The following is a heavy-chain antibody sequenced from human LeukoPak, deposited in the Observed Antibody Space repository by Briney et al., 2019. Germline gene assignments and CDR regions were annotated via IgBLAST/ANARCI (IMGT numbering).Heavy chain of an antibody. J-gene: IGHJ6*02. D-gene: IGHD6-19*01. V-gene: IGHV1-69*04. CDR2: IIPTLNLA. Sequence: SVKVSCKASGGTFSSYAFTWVRQAPGQGLEWMGKIIPTLNLAHYAQRFQGRVTITADKSTNTAYLELRSLRFEDTAVYYCARAYNSGYYGTYYYGMNVWGQGTTVTVSS. CDR1: GGTFSSYA. CDR3: ARAYNSGYYGTYYYGMNV.